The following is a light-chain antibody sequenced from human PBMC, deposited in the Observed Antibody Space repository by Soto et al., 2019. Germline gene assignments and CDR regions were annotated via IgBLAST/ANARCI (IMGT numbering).Light chain of an antibody. CDR3: TSYSSSTPHVV. V-gene: IGLV2-14*03. J-gene: IGLJ2*01. Sequence: QSALTQPASVSGSPGRSVTISCTGSSRDIGGFNYVSWYQHLPGRAPTLIIYDVTNRPSGISYRFSASKSGGTASLTISGLQAEDEGYYYCTSYSSSTPHVVFGGGTKLTVL. CDR1: SRDIGGFNY. CDR2: DVT.